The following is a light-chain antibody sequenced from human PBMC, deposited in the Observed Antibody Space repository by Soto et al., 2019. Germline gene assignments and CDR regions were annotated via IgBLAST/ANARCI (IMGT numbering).Light chain of an antibody. CDR3: QNYGSSPQT. CDR2: GAS. J-gene: IGKJ1*01. V-gene: IGKV3-20*01. CDR1: QSVSSSY. Sequence: EIVLTQSPGTLSLSPGERATLSCRASQSVSSSYLAWYQQKPGQAPRLLIYGASSRATGIPDRFSGSGSGTDFTLTIIRLEPDDFAAYYCQNYGSSPQTVRQGT.